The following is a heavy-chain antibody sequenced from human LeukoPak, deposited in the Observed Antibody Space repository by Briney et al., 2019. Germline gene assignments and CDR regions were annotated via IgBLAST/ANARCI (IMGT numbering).Heavy chain of an antibody. CDR2: INHSGST. CDR3: ARKQWLVLDY. J-gene: IGHJ4*02. D-gene: IGHD6-19*01. V-gene: IGHV4-34*01. CDR1: GGSFSGYY. Sequence: SETLSLTCAVYGGSFSGYYWSWIRQPPGKGLEWIGEINHSGSTNYNPSLKSRVTISVDTSKNQFSLKLSSVTAADTAVYYCARKQWLVLDYWGQGTLVTVSS.